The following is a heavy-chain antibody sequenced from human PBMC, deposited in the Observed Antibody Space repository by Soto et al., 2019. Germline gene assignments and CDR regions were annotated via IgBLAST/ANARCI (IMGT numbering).Heavy chain of an antibody. CDR2: ISYDGSNK. CDR3: ARCSGGSCHQFPVLDY. V-gene: IGHV3-30-3*01. CDR1: GFTFSSYA. D-gene: IGHD2-15*01. Sequence: GGSLRLSCAASGFTFSSYAMHWVRQAPGKGLEWVAVISYDGSNKYYADSVKGRFTISRDNSKNTLYLQMNSLRAEDTAVYYCARCSGGSCHQFPVLDYWGQGPLVTVSS. J-gene: IGHJ4*02.